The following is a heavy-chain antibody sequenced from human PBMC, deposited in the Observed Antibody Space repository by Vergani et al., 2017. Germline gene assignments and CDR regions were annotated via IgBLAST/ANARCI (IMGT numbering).Heavy chain of an antibody. CDR1: GFTFSSYN. J-gene: IGHJ3*02. Sequence: VQLVESGGGVVQPGRSLRLSCAASGFTFSSYNMNWVRQAPGKGLEWVSSISSSSSYISYADSVKGRFTISRDNSKNTLFLHMNSLRPEDTAVYYCAKVGRSEVAGTFGAFDIWGQGTMVTVSS. CDR2: ISSSSSYI. D-gene: IGHD6-19*01. V-gene: IGHV3-21*04. CDR3: AKVGRSEVAGTFGAFDI.